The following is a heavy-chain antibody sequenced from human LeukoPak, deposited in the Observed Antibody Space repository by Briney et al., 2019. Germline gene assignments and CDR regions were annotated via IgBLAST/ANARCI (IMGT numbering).Heavy chain of an antibody. CDR2: IYPGDSDT. D-gene: IGHD3-22*01. Sequence: GESLKISCKGSGYSFTSYWIGWVRQMPGKGLEWMGIIYPGDSDTRYSPSFQGQVTISADTSISTAYLQWSSLKASDTAIYYCARDYDSTTYYYAFDIWGQGTMVTVSS. CDR1: GYSFTSYW. V-gene: IGHV5-51*01. CDR3: ARDYDSTTYYYAFDI. J-gene: IGHJ3*02.